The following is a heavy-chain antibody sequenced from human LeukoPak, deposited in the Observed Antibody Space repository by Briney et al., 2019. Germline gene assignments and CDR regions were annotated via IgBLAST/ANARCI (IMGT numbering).Heavy chain of an antibody. CDR1: GGSISSYY. J-gene: IGHJ4*02. Sequence: SPSETLSLTCSVSGGSISSYYWSWIRQPPGKALEWIGYIYYSGSTNYNPSLKSRVTISVDTSKNQFSLKLSSVTAADTAVYYCARSPSWGYYDSSAYYFDYWGQGTLVTVSS. CDR3: ARSPSWGYYDSSAYYFDY. D-gene: IGHD3-22*01. V-gene: IGHV4-59*01. CDR2: IYYSGST.